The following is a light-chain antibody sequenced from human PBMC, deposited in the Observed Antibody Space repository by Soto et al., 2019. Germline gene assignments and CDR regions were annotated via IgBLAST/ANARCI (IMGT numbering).Light chain of an antibody. CDR3: FSFTTDWTHV. J-gene: IGLJ1*01. CDR2: EVS. V-gene: IGLV2-14*01. Sequence: QSVLTQPASVSGSPGQSITISCTGSSSDIGAYNYVSWFQQCPGKAPKLIISEVSNRPSGVSNRFSGSKSGTAASLTISGLQTEDEADYFCFSFTTDWTHVFGTGTKV. CDR1: SSDIGAYNY.